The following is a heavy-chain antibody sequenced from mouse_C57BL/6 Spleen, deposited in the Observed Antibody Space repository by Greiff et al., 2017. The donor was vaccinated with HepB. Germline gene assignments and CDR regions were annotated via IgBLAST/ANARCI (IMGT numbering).Heavy chain of an antibody. D-gene: IGHD2-2*01. CDR2: IDPSDSYT. Sequence: QVQLQQPGAELVKPGASVKLSCKASGYTFTSYWMQWVKQRPGQGLEWIGEIDPSDSYTNYNQKFKGKATLTVDTSSSTAYMQLSSLTSEDSAVYHCARRYEYGSRPPDYWGQGTTLTVSS. CDR3: ARRYEYGSRPPDY. CDR1: GYTFTSYW. V-gene: IGHV1-50*01. J-gene: IGHJ2*01.